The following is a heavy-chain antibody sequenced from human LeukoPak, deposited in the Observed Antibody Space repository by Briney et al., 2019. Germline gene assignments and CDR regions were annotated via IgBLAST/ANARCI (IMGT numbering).Heavy chain of an antibody. V-gene: IGHV3-9*01. CDR1: GSNLPDYA. J-gene: IGHJ4*02. CDR2: IYWLSQRI. Sequence: GGSLRLSCVFSGSNLPDYAMHWVRQAPGEGLEWVSGIYWLSQRIDCADSVKGRFTVSRDNAKNSLFLQMNSLRPEDTALYYCGKDTSPGGLDSWGRGTMVIVSS. CDR3: GKDTSPGGLDS. D-gene: IGHD4-23*01.